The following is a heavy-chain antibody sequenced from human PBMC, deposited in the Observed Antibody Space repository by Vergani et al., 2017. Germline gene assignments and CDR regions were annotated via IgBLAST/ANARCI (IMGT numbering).Heavy chain of an antibody. J-gene: IGHJ4*02. CDR3: AADVEWLLVDY. Sequence: EVQLVESGGGLVQPGGSLRLSCAASGFTFSSYSMNWVRQAPGKGLEWVSYISSSSSTIYYADSVKGRFTISRDNAKNSLYLQMNSLRAEDTAVYYCAADVEWLLVDYWGQGTLVTVSS. V-gene: IGHV3-48*01. CDR2: ISSSSSTI. CDR1: GFTFSSYS. D-gene: IGHD3-3*01.